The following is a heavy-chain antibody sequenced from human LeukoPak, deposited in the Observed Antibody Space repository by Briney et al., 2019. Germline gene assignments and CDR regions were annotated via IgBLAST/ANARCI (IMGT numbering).Heavy chain of an antibody. CDR2: INSDGRTT. V-gene: IGHV3-74*01. CDR1: GFTFSTYW. Sequence: SGGSLRLSCAAAGFTFSTYWMHWVRHVPGKGLVWVSRINSDGRTTGYADSVKGRFTISRDNAKNTLYLQMNSLRVEDTAVYYCGSPRTFSGRNVLDMWGQGTMVTVSS. D-gene: IGHD3-10*02. J-gene: IGHJ3*02. CDR3: GSPRTFSGRNVLDM.